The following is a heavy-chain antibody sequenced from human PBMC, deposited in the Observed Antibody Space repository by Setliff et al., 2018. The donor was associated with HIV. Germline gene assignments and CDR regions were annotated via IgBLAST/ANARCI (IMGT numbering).Heavy chain of an antibody. CDR1: GGSIRTGDW. CDR2: ISHGGSA. Sequence: SETLSLTCAVSGGSIRTGDWWSWVRQSPGKGLEWIGEISHGGSANYNPSLRSRVTISLDTSKNQFSLRLTSVTAADTAVYYCARRGYSGYASGWFGPWGQGTLVTVSS. D-gene: IGHD5-12*01. J-gene: IGHJ5*02. V-gene: IGHV4-4*02. CDR3: ARRGYSGYASGWFGP.